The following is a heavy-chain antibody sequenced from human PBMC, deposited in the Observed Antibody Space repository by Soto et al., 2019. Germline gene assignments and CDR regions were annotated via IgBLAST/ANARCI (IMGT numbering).Heavy chain of an antibody. CDR3: SRGIKGGLDA. D-gene: IGHD2-21*01. V-gene: IGHV3-30*03. J-gene: IGHJ5*02. CDR1: GFVSNDYD. CDR2: VSYDGNKK. Sequence: QVQLAESGGGVVQPGRSLGLSCATSGFVSNDYDIHWVRQAPGKGLAWLASVSYDGNKKYYAESVKGRFTISRDNSKNTLSLQLNSLGAEDTAVYYCSRGIKGGLDAWGPGTLVTVSS.